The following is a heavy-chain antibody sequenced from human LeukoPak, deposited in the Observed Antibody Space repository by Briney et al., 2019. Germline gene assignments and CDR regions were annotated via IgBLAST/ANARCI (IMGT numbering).Heavy chain of an antibody. CDR2: ISYDGSNK. Sequence: GGSLRLSCAASGFTFSSYGMHWVRQAPGKGLEWVAVISYDGSNKYYADSVKGRFTISRDNSNNTLFLHMNSLRAEDTAIYYCAKTGGMVRGAPDYWGQGTLVTVSS. CDR1: GFTFSSYG. CDR3: AKTGGMVRGAPDY. D-gene: IGHD3-10*01. V-gene: IGHV3-30*18. J-gene: IGHJ4*02.